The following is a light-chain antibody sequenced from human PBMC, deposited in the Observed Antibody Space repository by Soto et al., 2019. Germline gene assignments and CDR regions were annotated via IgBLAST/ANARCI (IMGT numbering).Light chain of an antibody. CDR2: DVS. J-gene: IGLJ1*01. Sequence: QSALTQPASVSGSPGLSIAVSCTGTSRDVGGYNSVSWYQQQPGKVPKLIIYDVSSRPSGVSNRFSGSKSGNTASLTISGLQAEDEGDYYCSSYTTAGSYVFGTGTKLTVL. V-gene: IGLV2-14*01. CDR3: SSYTTAGSYV. CDR1: SRDVGGYNS.